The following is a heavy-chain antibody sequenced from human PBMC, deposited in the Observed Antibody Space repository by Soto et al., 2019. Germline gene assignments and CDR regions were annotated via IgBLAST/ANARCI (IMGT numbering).Heavy chain of an antibody. CDR1: GGTYNTFA. Sequence: SVKVSCKASGGTYNTFAISWVRQAPGQGLEWMGGIIPVLGPASYAQKFQGRVTITADKSTTTAYLELTSLRSEDTAVYYCVRAAKRYFDYWGRGTLVTVSS. CDR2: IIPVLGPA. CDR3: VRAAKRYFDY. J-gene: IGHJ4*02. V-gene: IGHV1-69*10.